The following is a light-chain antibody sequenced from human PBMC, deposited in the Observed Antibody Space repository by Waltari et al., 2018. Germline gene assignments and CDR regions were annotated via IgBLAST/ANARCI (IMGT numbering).Light chain of an antibody. J-gene: IGKJ2*01. Sequence: DIPMTQSPSSLSASVGDRVPTTCQASQAISNYSNWYQQKPVKAPKLLIYDASNLETGVPSRFSGSGSGTDFTFTISSLQPEDIATYYCQQYDNLPRTFGQGTKLEIK. V-gene: IGKV1-33*01. CDR1: QAISNY. CDR3: QQYDNLPRT. CDR2: DAS.